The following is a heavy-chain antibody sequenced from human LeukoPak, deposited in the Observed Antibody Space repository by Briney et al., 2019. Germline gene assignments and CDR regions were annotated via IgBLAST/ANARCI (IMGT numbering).Heavy chain of an antibody. CDR3: ATERTGTTFDY. CDR2: IKSKTDGGTT. V-gene: IGHV3-15*01. J-gene: IGHJ4*02. Sequence: PGGSLRLSCAASGFTFSNAWMSWVRQAPGKGLEWVGRIKSKTDGGTTDNAAPVKGRFTISRDDSKNTLYLQMNSLKTEDTAVYYCATERTGTTFDYWGQGTLVIVFS. CDR1: GFTFSNAW. D-gene: IGHD1-7*01.